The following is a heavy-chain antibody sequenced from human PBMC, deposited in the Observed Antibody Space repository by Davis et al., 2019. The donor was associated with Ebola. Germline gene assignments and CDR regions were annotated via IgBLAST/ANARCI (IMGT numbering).Heavy chain of an antibody. Sequence: PSETLSLTCAVYGGSFSGYYWSWIRQPPGKGLEWLGEINHSGSTNYNPSLKSRVTISVETSKNQFSLKLSSVTAADTAVYYCARGGALDSPYAFDIWGQGTMVTVSS. D-gene: IGHD1-1*01. CDR3: ARGGALDSPYAFDI. CDR1: GGSFSGYY. J-gene: IGHJ3*02. V-gene: IGHV4-34*01. CDR2: INHSGST.